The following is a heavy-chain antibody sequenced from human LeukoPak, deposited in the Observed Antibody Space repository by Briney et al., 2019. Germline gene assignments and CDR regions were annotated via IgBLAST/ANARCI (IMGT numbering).Heavy chain of an antibody. D-gene: IGHD1-14*01. CDR2: VTTSGGGT. J-gene: IGHJ4*02. Sequence: GGSLRLSCAASGFTFTTYDMAWVRQASGKGLEWVSLVTTSGGGTYYADSVKGRFTISRDNSKNTVYLQMNYLRADDTAIYYCAKEFSLLRNPTVFDSWGQESLVTVSS. V-gene: IGHV3-23*01. CDR1: GFTFTTYD. CDR3: AKEFSLLRNPTVFDS.